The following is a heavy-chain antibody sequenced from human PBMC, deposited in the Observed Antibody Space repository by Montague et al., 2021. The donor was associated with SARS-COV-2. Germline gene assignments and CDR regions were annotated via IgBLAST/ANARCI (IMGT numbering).Heavy chain of an antibody. CDR2: IYYSGST. CDR1: GGSIRSSSYY. J-gene: IGHJ2*01. CDR3: ARTTWLRGYFDL. V-gene: IGHV4-39*07. Sequence: SETLSLTCTVSGGSIRSSSYYWGWLHQPPGKGLECIGSIYYSGSTYYNPSLKSRVTISVDTSKNHFSLKLSSVTAADTAVYYCARTTWLRGYFDLWGRGTLVTVSS. D-gene: IGHD5-12*01.